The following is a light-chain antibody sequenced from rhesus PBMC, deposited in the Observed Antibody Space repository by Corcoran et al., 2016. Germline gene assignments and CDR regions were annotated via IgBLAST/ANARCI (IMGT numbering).Light chain of an antibody. Sequence: EIVLTQSPATLSLSPGERGTLSCRASQSVSSSLAWYPQNPGQAPRLLIYATSNRATGIPDRFSGSGSGTDVTLTSSSLEPEDVGVYYCQQYSNWPLTCGGGTKVELK. CDR3: QQYSNWPLT. CDR2: ATS. V-gene: IGKV3-35*01. CDR1: QSVSSS. J-gene: IGKJ4*01.